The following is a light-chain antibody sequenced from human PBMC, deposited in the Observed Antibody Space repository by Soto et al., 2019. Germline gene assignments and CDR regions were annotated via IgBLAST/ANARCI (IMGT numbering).Light chain of an antibody. V-gene: IGKV3-20*01. CDR3: QQYSYSPMT. Sequence: EIVMTQSPATLSVSPGERATLSCRASQSVSSNLAWHQQKPGQAPRLVIYDASSRATGIPDRFSASGSGTDFTLTISRLEPEDFAVYFCQQYSYSPMTFGQGTRLEI. CDR2: DAS. J-gene: IGKJ5*01. CDR1: QSVSSN.